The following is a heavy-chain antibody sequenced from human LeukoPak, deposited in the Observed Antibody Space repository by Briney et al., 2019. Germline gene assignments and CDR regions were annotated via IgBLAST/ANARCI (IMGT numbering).Heavy chain of an antibody. CDR3: ARDIFNAFDI. CDR2: ISYDGSNE. J-gene: IGHJ3*02. V-gene: IGHV3-30-3*01. Sequence: PGGSLRLSCAASGFTLRGYAMHWVRQVPGKGLEWVAVISYDGSNEDYADSVKGRLTISRDNSKNTLYLQMNSLRIEDTAVYYCARDIFNAFDIWGQGTMVTVSS. CDR1: GFTLRGYA.